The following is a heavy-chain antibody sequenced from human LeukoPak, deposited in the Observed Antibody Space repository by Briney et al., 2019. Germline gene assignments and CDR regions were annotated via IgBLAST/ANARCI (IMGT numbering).Heavy chain of an antibody. Sequence: GGSLRLSCAASGFTFSSYTIQWVRQAPGKGLEWVAVISYDGSNKYYADSVKGRFTISRDNSKNTLYLQMNSLRAEDTAVYYCARPVNSGSYYFDYWGQGTLLSVPS. CDR3: ARPVNSGSYYFDY. CDR2: ISYDGSNK. CDR1: GFTFSSYT. J-gene: IGHJ4*02. V-gene: IGHV3-30-3*01. D-gene: IGHD1-26*01.